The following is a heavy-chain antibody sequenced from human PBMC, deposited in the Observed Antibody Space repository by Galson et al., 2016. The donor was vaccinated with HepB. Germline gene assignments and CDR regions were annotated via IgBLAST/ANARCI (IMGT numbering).Heavy chain of an antibody. CDR1: GFTFTAYG. Sequence: SVKVSCKAPGFTFTAYGISWVRQAPGQGLEWMGWINAYNGNTNYAQSFQGRVTMTTDTSTGTAYMELWNLRSDDTALYYCARVLGGYDFYPWGQGTLVTVSS. J-gene: IGHJ5*02. V-gene: IGHV1-18*01. CDR2: INAYNGNT. D-gene: IGHD5-12*01. CDR3: ARVLGGYDFYP.